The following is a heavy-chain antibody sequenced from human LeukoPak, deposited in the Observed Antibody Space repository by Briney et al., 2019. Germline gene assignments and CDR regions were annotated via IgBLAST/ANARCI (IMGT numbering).Heavy chain of an antibody. CDR2: IYYSGST. CDR1: GGSFSGYY. Sequence: PSETLSLTCAVYGGSFSGYYWSWIRQPPGKGLEWIGYIYYSGSTNYNPSLKSRVTISVDTSKNRFSLKLSSVTAADTAVYYCARVVIVAVAGKYYYYMDVWGKGTTVTVSS. CDR3: ARVVIVAVAGKYYYYMDV. J-gene: IGHJ6*03. V-gene: IGHV4-59*01. D-gene: IGHD6-19*01.